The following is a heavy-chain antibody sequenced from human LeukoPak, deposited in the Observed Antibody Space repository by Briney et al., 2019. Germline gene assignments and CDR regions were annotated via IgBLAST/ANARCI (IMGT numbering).Heavy chain of an antibody. V-gene: IGHV4-59*01. J-gene: IGHJ5*02. CDR1: GGSISSYY. CDR3: AREGTAGTNLNWFDP. Sequence: SETLSLTCTVSGGSISSYYWSWIRQPPGKGLEWIGYISYSGSTNFNPSLKSRVTISVDTSKNQFSLKLSSVTAADTAVYYYAREGTAGTNLNWFDPWGQGTLVTVSS. D-gene: IGHD1-1*01. CDR2: ISYSGST.